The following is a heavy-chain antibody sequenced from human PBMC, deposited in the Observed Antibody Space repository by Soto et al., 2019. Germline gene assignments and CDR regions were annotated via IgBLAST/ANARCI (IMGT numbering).Heavy chain of an antibody. J-gene: IGHJ4*02. Sequence: QVQLVESGGGVVQPGRSLRLSCAASGFTFSSYSMHWVRQAPGKGLEWVAVMSYDGRTKYYVDSVKGRFTISRDDSKNTLSLQMNSLRADDTAVYYCARDRQKNSPVYWGQGTLVIVSS. CDR1: GFTFSSYS. CDR3: ARDRQKNSPVY. V-gene: IGHV3-30*04. CDR2: MSYDGRTK. D-gene: IGHD2-15*01.